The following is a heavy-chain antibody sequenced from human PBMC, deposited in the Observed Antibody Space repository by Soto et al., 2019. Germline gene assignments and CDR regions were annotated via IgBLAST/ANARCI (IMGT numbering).Heavy chain of an antibody. J-gene: IGHJ3*02. CDR1: GVNFRSYA. V-gene: IGHV3-21*06. CDR3: ARGWDYYDSSGYVDAFDI. CDR2: ISSSNSYI. Sequence: GGSQRLSSTASGVNFRSYAMSWVLQAPGKGLEWVSSISSSNSYIYYADSVKGRFTISRDNAKNSLYLQMSSLRAEDTAVYYCARGWDYYDSSGYVDAFDIWGQGTMVTVSS. D-gene: IGHD3-22*01.